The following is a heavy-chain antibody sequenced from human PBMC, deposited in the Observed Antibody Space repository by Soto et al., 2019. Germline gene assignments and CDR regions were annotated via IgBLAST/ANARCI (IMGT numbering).Heavy chain of an antibody. CDR2: ISDGDGST. CDR3: AGPGYSSQDY. V-gene: IGHV3-23*01. J-gene: IGHJ4*02. Sequence: PGGSLRLSCAASGFTFSHYAMNWVRQAPGKGLEWISTISDGDGSTYYADSVKGRFTISRDNSKNTLYLQMNSLRAEDTAVYYCAGPGYSSQDYWGQGALVTVSS. CDR1: GFTFSHYA. D-gene: IGHD5-18*01.